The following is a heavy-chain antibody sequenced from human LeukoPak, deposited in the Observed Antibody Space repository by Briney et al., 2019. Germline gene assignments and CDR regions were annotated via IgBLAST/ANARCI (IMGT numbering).Heavy chain of an antibody. V-gene: IGHV3-30*03. CDR1: GFTFSSYG. D-gene: IGHD6-13*01. J-gene: IGHJ5*02. Sequence: GGSLRLSCAASGFTFSSYGMHWVRQAPGKGLEWVAVISHDDSNKYYVDSMKGRFIISRDNSKNTLFLQMNSLRAEDTAVYYCARDMGSSSWYFRFDPWGQGTLVTVSS. CDR2: ISHDDSNK. CDR3: ARDMGSSSWYFRFDP.